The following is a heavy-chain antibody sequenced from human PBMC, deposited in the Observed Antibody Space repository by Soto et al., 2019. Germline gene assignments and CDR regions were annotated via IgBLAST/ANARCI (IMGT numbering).Heavy chain of an antibody. CDR3: ARWRGATTNYYGMDV. CDR2: INAGNGNT. Sequence: EASVKVSCKASGYTFTSYAMHWVRQAPGQRLEWMGWINAGNGNTKYSQKFQGRVTITRDTSASTAYMELSSLRSEDTAVYYCARWRGATTNYYGMDVWGQGTTVTVSS. D-gene: IGHD1-26*01. J-gene: IGHJ6*02. V-gene: IGHV1-3*01. CDR1: GYTFTSYA.